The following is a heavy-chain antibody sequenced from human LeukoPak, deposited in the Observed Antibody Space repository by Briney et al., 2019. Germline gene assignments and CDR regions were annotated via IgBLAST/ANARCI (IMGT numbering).Heavy chain of an antibody. CDR3: ARMIDGNYYYYYGMDV. V-gene: IGHV1-8*01. CDR1: GYTFTSYD. D-gene: IGHD3-22*01. J-gene: IGHJ6*02. Sequence: ASVKVSCTASGYTFTSYDINWVRQATGQGLEWMGWMNPNSGNTGYAQKFQGRVTMTRNTSISTAYMELSSLRSEDTAVYYCARMIDGNYYYYYGMDVGGQGTTVTVSS. CDR2: MNPNSGNT.